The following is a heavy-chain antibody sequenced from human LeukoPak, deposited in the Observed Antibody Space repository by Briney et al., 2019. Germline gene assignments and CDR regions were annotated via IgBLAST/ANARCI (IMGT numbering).Heavy chain of an antibody. CDR1: GGSITGYS. CDR3: AKSNGYGLVDI. J-gene: IGHJ3*02. V-gene: IGHV4-59*12. Sequence: PSETLSLTCTVSGGSITGYSWSWIRQPPGKGLEWIGYMSYSGSTNYNPSLRSRVTISLDTSRNQFSLKLNSVTAADTAVYYCAKSNGYGLVDIWGQGTMVTVSS. CDR2: MSYSGST. D-gene: IGHD3-10*01.